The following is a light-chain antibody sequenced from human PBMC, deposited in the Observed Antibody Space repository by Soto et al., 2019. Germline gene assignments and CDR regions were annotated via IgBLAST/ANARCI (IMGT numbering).Light chain of an antibody. CDR2: DAS. J-gene: IGKJ1*01. CDR1: QTISFW. CDR3: QQYNTYST. Sequence: DIPMTQSPSTLSASVGDRVTITCRARQTISFWLDWYQQKPGKAPKLLIYDASRLESGVPSRFSGSGSGTEFTLTIRSLQPDDFAAYYCQQYNTYSTFGQGTKVEIK. V-gene: IGKV1-5*01.